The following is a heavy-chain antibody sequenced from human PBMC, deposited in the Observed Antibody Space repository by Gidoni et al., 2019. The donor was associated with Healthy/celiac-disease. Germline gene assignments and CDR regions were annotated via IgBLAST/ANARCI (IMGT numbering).Heavy chain of an antibody. Sequence: QLQLQESGPGLVQPSETLSLTCTASCGSISSSCYYWGWIRQPPGKGLEWIGSIYYSRSTDYNPSLKSRINISVDTSKNQFSLKLSSVTAADTAVYYCARHGLSSTSHNNNWFDPWGQGTLVTVSS. CDR1: CGSISSSCYY. J-gene: IGHJ5*02. D-gene: IGHD2-2*01. CDR2: IYYSRST. V-gene: IGHV4-39*01. CDR3: ARHGLSSTSHNNNWFDP.